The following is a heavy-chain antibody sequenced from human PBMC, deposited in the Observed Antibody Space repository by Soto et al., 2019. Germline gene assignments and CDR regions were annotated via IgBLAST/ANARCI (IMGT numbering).Heavy chain of an antibody. J-gene: IGHJ6*02. CDR3: ARTCSGSSCNPHYYGIDV. CDR2: IYYIGST. V-gene: IGHV4-59*01. Sequence: QVQLQESGPGLVKPSETLSLTCTVSGGSISNYYWSWIRQAPGKGLEWIGYIYYIGSTSYNPSLKGRVTISIDTPKNQFSLKLSSVTAADTAIYYCARTCSGSSCNPHYYGIDVWGQGTTVSVSS. D-gene: IGHD2-15*01. CDR1: GGSISNYY.